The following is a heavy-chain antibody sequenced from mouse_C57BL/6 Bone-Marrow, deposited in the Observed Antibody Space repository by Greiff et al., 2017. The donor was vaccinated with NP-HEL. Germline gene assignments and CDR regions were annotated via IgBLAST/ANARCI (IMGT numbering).Heavy chain of an antibody. CDR1: GFSLTSYG. Sequence: QPSQSLSITCTVSGFSLTSYGVHWVRQSPGKGLEWLGVIWSGGSTDYNAAFISRLSISKDNSKSQVFFKMNSLQADDTAIYYCARKTTVGAGDYAMDYWGQGTSVTVSS. D-gene: IGHD1-1*01. J-gene: IGHJ4*01. V-gene: IGHV2-2*01. CDR3: ARKTTVGAGDYAMDY. CDR2: IWSGGST.